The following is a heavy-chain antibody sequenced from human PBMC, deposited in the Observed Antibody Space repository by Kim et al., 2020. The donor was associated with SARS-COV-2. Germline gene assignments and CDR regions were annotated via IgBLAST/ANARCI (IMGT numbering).Heavy chain of an antibody. CDR3: ARGGEDYGDYGMDV. J-gene: IGHJ6*02. V-gene: IGHV3-11*05. CDR1: GFTFSDYY. D-gene: IGHD4-17*01. CDR2: ISSSSSYT. Sequence: GGSLRLSCAASGFTFSDYYMSWIRQAPGKGLEWVSYISSSSSYTNYADSVKGRFTISRDNAKNSLYLQMNSLRAEDTAVYYCARGGEDYGDYGMDVWGQGTTVTVS.